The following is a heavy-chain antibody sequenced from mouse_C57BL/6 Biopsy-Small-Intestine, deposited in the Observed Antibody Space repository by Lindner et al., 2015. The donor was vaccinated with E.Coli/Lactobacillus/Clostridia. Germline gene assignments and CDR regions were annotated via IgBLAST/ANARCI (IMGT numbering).Heavy chain of an antibody. Sequence: VQLQSLGLSCEARASVKLSCTASGFNIKDDYMHWVKQRPEQGLEWIGWIDPENGDTEYASKFQGKATITADTSSKTAYLQLSSLTSEDTAVYYCTTPNYYGRTWFAYWGQGTLVTVSA. CDR1: GFNIKDDY. D-gene: IGHD1-1*01. V-gene: IGHV14-4*01. CDR3: TTPNYYGRTWFAY. J-gene: IGHJ3*01. CDR2: IDPENGDT.